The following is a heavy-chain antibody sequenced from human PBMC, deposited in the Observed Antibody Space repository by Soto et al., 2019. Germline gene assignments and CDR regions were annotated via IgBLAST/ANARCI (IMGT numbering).Heavy chain of an antibody. CDR3: AREGDARWLDS. Sequence: EVQLVESGGDLVQPGGSARLSCAASGFSVSGWYMDWVRQAPGKGLEWVARLKDRSQNYATEYAASVKGRFTVSGHPSQNSIFLQMNSLKIEDTAVYYCAREGDARWLDSWGQGTLVTVS. D-gene: IGHD1-26*01. CDR2: LKDRSQNYAT. J-gene: IGHJ5*01. CDR1: GFSVSGWY. V-gene: IGHV3-72*01.